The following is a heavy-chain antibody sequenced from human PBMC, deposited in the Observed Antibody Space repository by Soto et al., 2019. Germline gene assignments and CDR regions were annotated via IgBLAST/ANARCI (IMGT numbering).Heavy chain of an antibody. CDR2: ISYDGSNK. CDR3: RANDFWSGYSPDAFDI. V-gene: IGHV3-30-3*01. D-gene: IGHD3-3*01. Sequence: GGSLRLSCAASGFTFSSYAMHWVRQAPGKGLEWVAAISYDGSNKYYADSVKGRFTISRDNSKNTLYLQMNSLRAEDTAVYYCRANDFWSGYSPDAFDIWGQGTMVTVSS. J-gene: IGHJ3*02. CDR1: GFTFSSYA.